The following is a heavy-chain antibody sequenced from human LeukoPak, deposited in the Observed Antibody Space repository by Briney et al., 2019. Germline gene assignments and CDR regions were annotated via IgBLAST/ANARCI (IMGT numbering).Heavy chain of an antibody. D-gene: IGHD4-17*01. J-gene: IGHJ4*02. V-gene: IGHV4-4*02. CDR2: IYHSGST. CDR3: ARGGDYGDYYPARGGHDY. Sequence: SETLSLTCAVSGGSISSSNWWSWVRQPPGKGLEWIGEIYHSGSTNYNPSLKSRVTISVDKSKNQFSLKLSSVTAADTAVYYCARGGDYGDYYPARGGHDYWGQGTLVTVSS. CDR1: GGSISSSNW.